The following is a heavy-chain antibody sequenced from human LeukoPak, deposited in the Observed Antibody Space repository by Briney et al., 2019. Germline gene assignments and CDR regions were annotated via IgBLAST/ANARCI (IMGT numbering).Heavy chain of an antibody. Sequence: GGSLRLSCAASGFTFDDYAMHSVRQAPGKGLEWVSDIIWNGGRTGYADSVKGRFTISRDNAKNSLYLQMNNLRPEDTALYYCAKASGYSFGHFDYWGQGTLVTVSS. J-gene: IGHJ4*02. D-gene: IGHD5-18*01. CDR3: AKASGYSFGHFDY. CDR1: GFTFDDYA. CDR2: IIWNGGRT. V-gene: IGHV3-9*01.